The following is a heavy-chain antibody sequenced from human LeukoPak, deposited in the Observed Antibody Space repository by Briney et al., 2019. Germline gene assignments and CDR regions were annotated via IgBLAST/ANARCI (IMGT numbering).Heavy chain of an antibody. CDR1: GGSFSDYY. J-gene: IGHJ3*02. CDR2: INHSGST. D-gene: IGHD3-10*01. Sequence: PSETLSLTCGVYGGSFSDYYWSWIRQPPGKGLEWIGEINHSGSTNYNPSLKSRVTISVDMSKNQFSLKLSSVTAADTAVYYCARGLHYYGSGCYYRGAFDIWGQGTMVTVSS. CDR3: ARGLHYYGSGCYYRGAFDI. V-gene: IGHV4-34*01.